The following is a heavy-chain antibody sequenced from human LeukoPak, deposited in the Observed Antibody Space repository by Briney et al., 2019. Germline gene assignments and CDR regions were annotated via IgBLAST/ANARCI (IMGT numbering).Heavy chain of an antibody. CDR1: GFSLSTSVVG. V-gene: IGHV2-5*02. CDR2: IYWDDDE. D-gene: IGHD3-10*01. Sequence: SGPTLVNPTQTLTLTCTFSGFSLSTSVVGVGWIRQPPGKALEWLALIYWDDDERYRPSLKNRLTITKDTSKNQVILTMTNMDPVDTATYYCASGSGRTFDYWGQGTLVTVSS. CDR3: ASGSGRTFDY. J-gene: IGHJ4*02.